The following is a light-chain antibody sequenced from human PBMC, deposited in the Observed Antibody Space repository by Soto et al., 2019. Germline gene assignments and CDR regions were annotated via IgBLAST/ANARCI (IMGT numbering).Light chain of an antibody. CDR2: DAS. CDR3: QQYNSYPYT. V-gene: IGKV1-5*01. J-gene: IGKJ2*01. Sequence: DIQMTQSPSTLSASVGDRVTITCRASQSISSWLAWYQQKPGKAPNLLIYDASSLESGVPSRFSGSGSAAEFTLTISSPQPDDSATYHCQQYNSYPYTFGQGTKLEIK. CDR1: QSISSW.